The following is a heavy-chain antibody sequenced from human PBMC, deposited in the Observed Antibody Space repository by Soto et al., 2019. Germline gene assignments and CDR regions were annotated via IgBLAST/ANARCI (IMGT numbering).Heavy chain of an antibody. CDR2: INHSGST. CDR1: GGSFSGYY. CDR3: ARNSGSPQSARWFDP. J-gene: IGHJ5*02. Sequence: SETLSLTCAVYGGSFSGYYWSWIRQPPGKGLEWIGEINHSGSTNYNPSLKSRVTISVDTSKNQFSLKLSSVTAADTAVYYCARNSGSPQSARWFDPWGQGTLVTVSS. D-gene: IGHD6-19*01. V-gene: IGHV4-34*01.